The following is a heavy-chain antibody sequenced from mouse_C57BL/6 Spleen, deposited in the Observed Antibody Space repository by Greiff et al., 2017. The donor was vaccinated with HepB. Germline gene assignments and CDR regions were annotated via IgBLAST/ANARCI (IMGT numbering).Heavy chain of an antibody. CDR2: INPSTGGT. CDR3: ATDWYYFDY. CDR1: GYSFTGYY. V-gene: IGHV1-42*01. Sequence: EVMLVESGPELVKPGASVKISCKASGYSFTGYYMNWVKQSPEKSLEWIGEINPSTGGTTYNQKFKAKATLTVDKSSSTAYMQLKSLTSEDSAVYYCATDWYYFDYWGQGTTLTVSS. J-gene: IGHJ2*01. D-gene: IGHD4-1*01.